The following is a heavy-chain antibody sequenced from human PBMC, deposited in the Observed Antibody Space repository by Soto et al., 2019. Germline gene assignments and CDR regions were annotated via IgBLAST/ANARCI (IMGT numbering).Heavy chain of an antibody. Sequence: SGPTLVNPTQTLTLTCTFSGFSLSTSGVVVGWIRQPPGKALEWLALIYWTDDKRYSPSLKSRLTITKDTSKNQVVLTMTNMDPVDTATYYCSNAPELRFLEWLLPIFDYGGQGTLVPVSS. CDR1: GFSLSTSGVV. V-gene: IGHV2-5*01. CDR2: IYWTDDK. J-gene: IGHJ4*02. D-gene: IGHD3-3*01. CDR3: SNAPELRFLEWLLPIFDY.